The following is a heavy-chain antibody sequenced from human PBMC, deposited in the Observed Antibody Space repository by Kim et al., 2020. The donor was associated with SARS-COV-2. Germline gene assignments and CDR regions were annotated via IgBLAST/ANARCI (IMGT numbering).Heavy chain of an antibody. Sequence: GGSLRLSCAASGFTFSDYYMSWIRQAPGKGLEWVSYISSSGSTIYYADSVKGRFTISRDNAKNSLYLQMNSLRAEDTAVYYCATPSIAGVSLPFDYWGQGTLVTVSS. CDR2: ISSSGSTI. V-gene: IGHV3-11*01. CDR1: GFTFSDYY. J-gene: IGHJ4*02. D-gene: IGHD6-6*01. CDR3: ATPSIAGVSLPFDY.